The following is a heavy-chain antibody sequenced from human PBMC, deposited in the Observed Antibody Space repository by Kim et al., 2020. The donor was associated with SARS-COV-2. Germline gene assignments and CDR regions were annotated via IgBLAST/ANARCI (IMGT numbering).Heavy chain of an antibody. V-gene: IGHV1-3*01. CDR2: INAGNGNT. J-gene: IGHJ4*02. D-gene: IGHD5-12*01. CDR1: GYTFTNYA. Sequence: ASVKVSCKASGYTFTNYAIHWVRQAPGQGLEWMGWINAGNGNTKYSQKFQGRATLTWDTSASTAYMELRALTSEDTAVYYCARDLLHSGYDYWGQGTLVTVSS. CDR3: ARDLLHSGYDY.